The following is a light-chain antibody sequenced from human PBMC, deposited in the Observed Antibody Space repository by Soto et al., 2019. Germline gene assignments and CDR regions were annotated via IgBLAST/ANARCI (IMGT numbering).Light chain of an antibody. V-gene: IGLV1-40*01. J-gene: IGLJ1*01. Sequence: QSVLTQPPSVSGAPGQRVTISCTGSSSNIGAHYGVHWYQQLPGTAPKLLIYDNDNRPSGVPDRFSGSKSGTSASLAITGLQAEDEADYYCQSYDSTLNGLYVFGTGTKVTVL. CDR3: QSYDSTLNGLYV. CDR1: SSNIGAHYG. CDR2: DND.